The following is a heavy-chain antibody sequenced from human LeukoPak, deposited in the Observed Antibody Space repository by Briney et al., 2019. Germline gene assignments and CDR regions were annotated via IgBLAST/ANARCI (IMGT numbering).Heavy chain of an antibody. V-gene: IGHV3-7*01. CDR1: GFTFSNYW. CDR2: IKKEGSET. D-gene: IGHD5-18*01. J-gene: IGHJ4*02. Sequence: GGSLRLSCAASGFTFSNYWMTWVRQAPGKGLEWVANIKKEGSETYYMDSVKGRFTISRDNAKNSLYLQMNFLRAEDTAVYYCARGGDTATHFDYWGQGTLVTVSS. CDR3: ARGGDTATHFDY.